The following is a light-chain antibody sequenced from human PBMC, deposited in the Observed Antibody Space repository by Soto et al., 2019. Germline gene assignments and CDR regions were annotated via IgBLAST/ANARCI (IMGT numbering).Light chain of an antibody. CDR1: QIISSW. V-gene: IGKV1-5*03. Sequence: DIQMTQSPSSLSASGGDRVTITCRASQIISSWLAWYQHQPGQGPKRLIYKTSTLESGVPSRFSRNTSDEEVMRSRNSLWTAHLTSEYPRQDTGWSIDQGTKVDI. CDR3: RQDTGWS. J-gene: IGKJ2*01. CDR2: KTS.